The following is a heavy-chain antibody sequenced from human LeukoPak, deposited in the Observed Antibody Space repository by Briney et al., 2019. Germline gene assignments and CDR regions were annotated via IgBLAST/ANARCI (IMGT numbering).Heavy chain of an antibody. CDR3: ASQGDGYNSHFHC. D-gene: IGHD5-24*01. J-gene: IGHJ4*02. CDR1: GFTFSSYS. CDR2: ISSSSNYI. V-gene: IGHV3-21*01. Sequence: GGSLRLSCAASGFTFSSYSMNWVRQAPGKGLQWVSSISSSSNYISYAGSLKGRFTISRDNAKNSLYLQMNSLRAEDTALYYCASQGDGYNSHFHCWGQGTLVTVSS.